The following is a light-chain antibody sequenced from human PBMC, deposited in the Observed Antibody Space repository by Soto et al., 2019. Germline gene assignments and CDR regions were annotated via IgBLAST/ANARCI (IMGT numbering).Light chain of an antibody. V-gene: IGKV3-20*01. CDR2: GAS. CDR1: QSVSSSY. J-gene: IGKJ1*01. Sequence: EIVLTQSPGTLSLSPGERATLSCRASQSVSSSYLAWYQQKPGQAPRLLIYGASSRATGIPDRFSGSGSGTDFTLTISRREPEFFAVYYCRQYGSSPVTFGQGTKVEIK. CDR3: RQYGSSPVT.